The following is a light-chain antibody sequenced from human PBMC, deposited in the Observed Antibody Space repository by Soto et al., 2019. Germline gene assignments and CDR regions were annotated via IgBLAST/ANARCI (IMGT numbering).Light chain of an antibody. CDR1: QNIFTY. Sequence: DIQMTQNPSSLSASVGGRFSITCRASQNIFTYLNCYHQKSXKAPRLXXXATSLLRNGVPASFSATGSGTDFTLTISGLQHEDIGNXXCQQTYSSXVYTFGQGTKVDIK. J-gene: IGKJ2*01. V-gene: IGKV1-39*01. CDR2: ATS. CDR3: QQTYSSXVYT.